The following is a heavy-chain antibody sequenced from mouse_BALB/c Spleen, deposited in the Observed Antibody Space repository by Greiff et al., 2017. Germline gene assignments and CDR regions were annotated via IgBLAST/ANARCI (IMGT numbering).Heavy chain of an antibody. V-gene: IGHV5-4*02. CDR2: ISDGGSYT. CDR1: GFTFSDYY. CDR3: ARRGGDGGAMDY. Sequence: EVHLVESGGGLVKPGGSLKLSCAASGFTFSDYYMYWVRQTPEKRLEWVATISDGGSYTYYPDSVKGRFTISRDNAKNNLYLQMSSLKSEDTAMYYCARRGGDGGAMDYWGQGTSVTVSS. J-gene: IGHJ4*01.